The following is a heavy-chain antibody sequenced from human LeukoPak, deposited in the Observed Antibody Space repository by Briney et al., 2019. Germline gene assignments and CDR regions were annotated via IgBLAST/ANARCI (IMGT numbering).Heavy chain of an antibody. J-gene: IGHJ3*02. D-gene: IGHD6-13*01. CDR2: ISSSSSYI. V-gene: IGHV3-21*04. Sequence: GGSLRLSCAASGFTFSSYSMNWVRQAPGKGLEWVSSISSSSSYIYYADSVKGRFTISRDNAKNSLYLQMNSLRAEDTAVYYCAKEAYSSSWRSAFDIWGQGTMVTVSS. CDR1: GFTFSSYS. CDR3: AKEAYSSSWRSAFDI.